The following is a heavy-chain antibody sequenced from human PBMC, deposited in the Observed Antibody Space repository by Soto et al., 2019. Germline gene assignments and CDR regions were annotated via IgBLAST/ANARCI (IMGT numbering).Heavy chain of an antibody. Sequence: SETLSLTCTVSGGSISSSSYYWGWIRQPPGKGLEWIGSIYYSGSTYYNPSLKSRVTISVDTSKNQFSLKLSSVTAADTAVYYCARRSSGLDYWGQGTLVTVSS. CDR1: GGSISSSSYY. CDR2: IYYSGST. D-gene: IGHD3-22*01. CDR3: ARRSSGLDY. V-gene: IGHV4-39*01. J-gene: IGHJ4*02.